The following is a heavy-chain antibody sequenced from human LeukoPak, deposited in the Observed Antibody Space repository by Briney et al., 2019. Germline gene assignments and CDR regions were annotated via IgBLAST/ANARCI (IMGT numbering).Heavy chain of an antibody. V-gene: IGHV3-23*01. CDR1: GFTFSSYA. Sequence: GGSLRLSCAASGFTFSSYAMSWVRQAPGKGLEWVSAISGSGGSTYYADSVKGRFTISRDNSKNTLYLQMNSLRAEDTAVYYCAKDFRARYSSSWASHYYHYGMDVWGQGTTVTVSS. CDR2: ISGSGGST. D-gene: IGHD6-13*01. J-gene: IGHJ6*02. CDR3: AKDFRARYSSSWASHYYHYGMDV.